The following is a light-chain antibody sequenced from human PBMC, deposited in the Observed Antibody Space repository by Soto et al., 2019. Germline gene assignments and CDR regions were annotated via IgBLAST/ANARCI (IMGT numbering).Light chain of an antibody. J-gene: IGKJ1*01. V-gene: IGKV1-5*03. CDR3: QQYDNYSRT. CDR1: QSSGTW. Sequence: DIQMTQSPSTLSASLGDRVTITCRASQSSGTWLAWYQQKPGKAPNLLLYNASTLQSGVPSRFSGGGSGTEFTLTINSQQPDDFAPYDCQQYDNYSRTGGQGPKVESK. CDR2: NAS.